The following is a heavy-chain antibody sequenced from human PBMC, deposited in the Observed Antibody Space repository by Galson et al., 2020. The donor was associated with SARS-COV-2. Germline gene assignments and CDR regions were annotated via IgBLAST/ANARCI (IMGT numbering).Heavy chain of an antibody. CDR1: GFTFSSYA. D-gene: IGHD3-10*01. CDR3: AKDYDGSGSYSDAFSF. CDR2: ISGSGGST. J-gene: IGHJ3*01. Sequence: GGSLRLSCAASGFTFSSYAMSWVRQAPGQGLEWVSAISGSGGSTYYADSVKGRFTISRDNSENTPYLHMNSLRAEDTAVYYCAKDYDGSGSYSDAFSFGGHRTIVTVSS. V-gene: IGHV3-23*01.